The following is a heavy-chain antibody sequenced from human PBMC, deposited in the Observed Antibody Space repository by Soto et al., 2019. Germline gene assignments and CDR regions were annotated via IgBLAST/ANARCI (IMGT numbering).Heavy chain of an antibody. CDR3: ARDQRVRFLEWLSPQYYYYYYGMDV. V-gene: IGHV3-30-3*01. Sequence: GGSLRLSCAASGFTFSSYAMHWVRQAPGKGLEWVAVISYDGSNKYYADSVKGRFTISRDNSKNTLYLQMNSPRAEDTAVYYCARDQRVRFLEWLSPQYYYYYYGMDVWGQGTTVTVSS. J-gene: IGHJ6*02. D-gene: IGHD3-3*01. CDR2: ISYDGSNK. CDR1: GFTFSSYA.